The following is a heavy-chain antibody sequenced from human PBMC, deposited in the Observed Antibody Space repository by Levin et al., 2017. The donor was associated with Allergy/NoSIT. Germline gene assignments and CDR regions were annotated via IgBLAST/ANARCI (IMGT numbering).Heavy chain of an antibody. CDR3: ARDRGDIVVVPAATPTHYYGMDV. J-gene: IGHJ6*02. CDR2: IWYDGSNK. D-gene: IGHD2-2*01. CDR1: GFTFSSYG. Sequence: PGGSLRLSCAASGFTFSSYGMHWVRQAPGKGLEWVAVIWYDGSNKYYADSVKGRFTISRDNSKNTLYLQMNSLRAEDTAVYYCARDRGDIVVVPAATPTHYYGMDVWGQGTTVTVSS. V-gene: IGHV3-33*01.